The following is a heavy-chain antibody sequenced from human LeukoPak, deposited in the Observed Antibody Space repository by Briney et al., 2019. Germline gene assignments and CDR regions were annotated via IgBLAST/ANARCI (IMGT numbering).Heavy chain of an antibody. CDR3: ARRKNFWSGSNVFNI. D-gene: IGHD3-3*01. J-gene: IGHJ3*02. CDR2: IYYSGST. CDR1: GGSISSYY. Sequence: SETLSLTCTVSGGSISSYYWSWIRQPPGKGLEWIGYIYYSGSTNYNPSLKSRVTISVDTSKNQFSLKLSSVTAADTAVYYCARRKNFWSGSNVFNIWGKGKMVTVFS. V-gene: IGHV4-59*01.